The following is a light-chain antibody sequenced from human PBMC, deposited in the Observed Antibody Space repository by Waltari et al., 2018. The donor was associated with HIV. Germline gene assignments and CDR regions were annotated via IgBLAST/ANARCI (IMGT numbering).Light chain of an antibody. CDR2: KDS. CDR1: LVAKTY. Sequence: SYDLTQPSSVSVSPGQTARITCSGDLVAKTYVRWFQQKPGQAPVLVMYKDSERPSGIPARFSGSSSGTTVSLTIGGAQVDDEADYYCYSAADNSGLFGGGTKLTVL. CDR3: YSAADNSGL. J-gene: IGLJ3*02. V-gene: IGLV3-27*01.